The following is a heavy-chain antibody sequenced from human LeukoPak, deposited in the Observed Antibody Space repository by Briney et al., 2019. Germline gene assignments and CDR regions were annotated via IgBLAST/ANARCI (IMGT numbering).Heavy chain of an antibody. D-gene: IGHD6-13*01. CDR1: GFTVNSNY. CDR2: LYNTGNT. CDR3: ARLTADGRLYFVD. V-gene: IGHV3-53*01. J-gene: IGHJ4*02. Sequence: GGSLRLSCAASGFTVNSNYLSWVRQAPGKGLEWVSTLYNTGNTYYANSVKGRFSISRDNSKNTLFLQMNSLRAEDTAVYYCARLTADGRLYFVDWGPGTLVTVSS.